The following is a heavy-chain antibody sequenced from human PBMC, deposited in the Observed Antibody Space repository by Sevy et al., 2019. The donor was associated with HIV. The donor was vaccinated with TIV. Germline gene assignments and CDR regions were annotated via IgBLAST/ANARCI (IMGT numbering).Heavy chain of an antibody. V-gene: IGHV3-33*01. CDR1: GFNFSIYG. J-gene: IGHJ4*02. CDR3: ARGRDYENFDY. CDR2: IWYDGSNK. D-gene: IGHD4-17*01. Sequence: GGSLRLSCAASGFNFSIYGMHWVRQAPGKGLEWVALIWYDGSNKYYVDSVKGRFTIFRDNSKNTVYLQMNSLRAEDTAVYYCARGRDYENFDYWGQGTLVTVSS.